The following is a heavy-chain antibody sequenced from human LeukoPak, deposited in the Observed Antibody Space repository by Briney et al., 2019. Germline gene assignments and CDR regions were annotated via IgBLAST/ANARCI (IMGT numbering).Heavy chain of an antibody. CDR1: GYTFTGYY. D-gene: IGHD6-19*01. CDR3: ARVWWLDYCFDY. CDR2: INPNSGGT. J-gene: IGHJ4*02. V-gene: IGHV1-2*02. Sequence: ASVKVSCKASGYTFTGYYMHWVRQAPGQGLEWMGWINPNSGGTNYAQKFQGRVTMTRDTSISTAYMELSRLRSDDTAVYYCARVWWLDYCFDYWGQGTLVTVSS.